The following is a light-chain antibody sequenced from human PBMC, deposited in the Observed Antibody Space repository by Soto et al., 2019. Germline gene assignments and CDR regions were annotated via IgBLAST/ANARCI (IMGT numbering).Light chain of an antibody. Sequence: SYERTQPPSVSVAPGQTARISCGGNKIETKTVFWYQQKPGQAPVVVVSDDSVRPSGIPERFSGSNSGGTATLSIIGVEAGDEADYYCQVWDSLSDHHVFGPGTKVTVL. J-gene: IGLJ1*01. CDR3: QVWDSLSDHHV. V-gene: IGLV3-21*02. CDR1: KIETKT. CDR2: DDS.